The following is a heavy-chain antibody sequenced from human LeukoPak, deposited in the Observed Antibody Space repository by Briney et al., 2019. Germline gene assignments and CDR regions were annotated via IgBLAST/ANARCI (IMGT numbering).Heavy chain of an antibody. CDR2: IYSGGST. CDR1: GFTVSSNY. J-gene: IGHJ4*02. Sequence: GGSLRLSCAASGFTVSSNYMSWVRQAPGKGLEWVSVIYSGGSTYYADSVKGRFTISRDNSKNTLYLQMNSLRAEDTAVYYCARGLKQWPYYYFDYWGQGTLVTVSS. D-gene: IGHD6-19*01. V-gene: IGHV3-53*01. CDR3: ARGLKQWPYYYFDY.